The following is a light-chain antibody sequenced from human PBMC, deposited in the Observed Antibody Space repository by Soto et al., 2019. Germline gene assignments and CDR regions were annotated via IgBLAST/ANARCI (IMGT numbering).Light chain of an antibody. J-gene: IGLJ1*01. CDR3: ASWDDSLYGPDV. V-gene: IGLV1-44*01. CDR1: SSNIGSNT. CDR2: SNN. Sequence: QSVLTQPPSASGTPGQRVTISCSGSSSNIGSNTVNWYQQLPGTAPKLLIYSNNQRPSGVPDRFSGSNSGTSASLAISGLQSEEEADYYCASWDDSLYGPDVFGTGTKLTVL.